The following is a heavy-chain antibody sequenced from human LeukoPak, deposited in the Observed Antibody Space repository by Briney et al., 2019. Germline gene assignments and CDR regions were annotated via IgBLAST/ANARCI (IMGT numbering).Heavy chain of an antibody. CDR3: TIYYDSSAYLLPAGYDY. J-gene: IGHJ4*02. Sequence: PGGSLRLSCTASGFTFGDYAMSWFRQAPGKGLEWVGFIRSKAYGGTTEYAASVKGRFTISRDDSKSIAYLQMNSLKTEDTAVYYCTIYYDSSAYLLPAGYDYWGQGTLVTVSS. D-gene: IGHD3-22*01. CDR1: GFTFGDYA. CDR2: IRSKAYGGTT. V-gene: IGHV3-49*03.